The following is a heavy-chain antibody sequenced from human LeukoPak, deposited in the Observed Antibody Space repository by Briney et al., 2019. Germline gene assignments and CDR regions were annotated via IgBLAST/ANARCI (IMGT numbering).Heavy chain of an antibody. J-gene: IGHJ4*02. CDR1: DGSFSGYY. V-gene: IGHV4-34*01. Sequence: SETLSLTCAVYDGSFSGYYWSWIRQPPGKGLEWTGEINDSGNTNYNPSLKSRVTISVDTSKNQFSLKLASVTAADTAVYYCASSSYYYGSGSQRNRYFDYWGQGALVTVSS. CDR2: INDSGNT. CDR3: ASSSYYYGSGSQRNRYFDY. D-gene: IGHD3-10*01.